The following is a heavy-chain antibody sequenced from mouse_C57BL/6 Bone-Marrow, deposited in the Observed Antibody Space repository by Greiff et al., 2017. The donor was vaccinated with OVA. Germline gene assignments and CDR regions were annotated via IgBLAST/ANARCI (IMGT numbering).Heavy chain of an antibody. CDR3: ARDWDENWYFDV. CDR1: GYTFTSYW. J-gene: IGHJ1*03. CDR2: IDPSDSYT. Sequence: QVQLQQPGAELVMPGASVKLSCKASGYTFTSYWVHWVKQRPGQGLEWIGEIDPSDSYTNYNQKFKGKSTLTVDKSSSTAYMQLSSLTSEDSAVYYCARDWDENWYFDVWGTGTTVTVSS. V-gene: IGHV1-69*01. D-gene: IGHD4-1*01.